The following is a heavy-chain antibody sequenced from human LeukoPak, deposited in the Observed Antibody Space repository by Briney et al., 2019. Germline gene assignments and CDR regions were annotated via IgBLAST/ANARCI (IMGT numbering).Heavy chain of an antibody. CDR3: VRVRGSYPNNDFDY. D-gene: IGHD1-26*01. Sequence: GGSLRLSCAASGFTFSSYGMTWVRQAPGKGLEWVSGISGSGGSTSYADSVKGRFTVSRDNSKNTLYLQMNSLRVEDTAVHYCVRVRGSYPNNDFDYWGQGTLVTVSS. CDR1: GFTFSSYG. V-gene: IGHV3-23*01. J-gene: IGHJ4*02. CDR2: ISGSGGST.